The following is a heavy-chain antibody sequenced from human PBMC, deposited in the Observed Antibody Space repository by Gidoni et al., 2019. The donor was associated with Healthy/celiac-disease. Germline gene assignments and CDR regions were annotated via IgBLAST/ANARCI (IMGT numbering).Heavy chain of an antibody. CDR3: AKDRGIAARPSWFDP. J-gene: IGHJ5*02. CDR1: GFTFRSYA. Sequence: EVQLLESGGGLVQPGGSLRLSCAASGFTFRSYAMSGVRQAPGKGLEWVSAISGSGGSTYYADSVKGRFTISRDNTKNTLYLQMNSLRAEDTAVYYCAKDRGIAARPSWFDPWGQGTLVTVSS. V-gene: IGHV3-23*01. D-gene: IGHD6-6*01. CDR2: ISGSGGST.